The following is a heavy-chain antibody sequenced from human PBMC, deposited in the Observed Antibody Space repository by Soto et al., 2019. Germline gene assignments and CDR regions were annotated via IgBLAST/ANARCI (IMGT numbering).Heavy chain of an antibody. CDR2: MSFDGSNK. CDR1: GFTFSTYV. J-gene: IGHJ4*02. CDR3: ARVDWAVGATTPSGFDY. V-gene: IGHV3-30-3*01. D-gene: IGHD1-26*01. Sequence: QVQLVESGGGVVQPGRSLRLSCAASGFTFSTYVVHWVRQAPGKGLEWVAVMSFDGSNKYYADSVKGRFTISRDNSKNTLYLEMNSLRFEDTAVYYGARVDWAVGATTPSGFDYWGQGTLVTVSS.